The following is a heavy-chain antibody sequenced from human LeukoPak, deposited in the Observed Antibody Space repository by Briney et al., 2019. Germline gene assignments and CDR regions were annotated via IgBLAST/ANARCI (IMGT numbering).Heavy chain of an antibody. CDR1: GYTFTSYD. CDR2: MNPNSGNT. V-gene: IGHV1-8*01. CDR3: ARVRGRSGATSYY. D-gene: IGHD1-26*01. Sequence: ASVKVSCKASGYTFTSYDISWVRQATGQGLEWMGWMNPNSGNTGYAQEFQGRVTMTRNTSISTAYMELSSLRSEDTAVYYCARVRGRSGATSYYWGQGTLVTVSS. J-gene: IGHJ4*02.